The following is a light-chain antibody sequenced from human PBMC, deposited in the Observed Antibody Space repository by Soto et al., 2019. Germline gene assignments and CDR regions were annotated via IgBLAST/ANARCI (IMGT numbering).Light chain of an antibody. V-gene: IGKV1-27*01. CDR2: AAS. Sequence: DIQMTQSPSSLSASVGDRVTITCRASQGISNYLAWYQQKPGKVPKLLIYAASTLQSGVPSRFSGTGYGNAFTLTISSLQPEDVATYYRQKYNSAPKTFGPGTKLDIK. CDR1: QGISNY. J-gene: IGKJ3*01. CDR3: QKYNSAPKT.